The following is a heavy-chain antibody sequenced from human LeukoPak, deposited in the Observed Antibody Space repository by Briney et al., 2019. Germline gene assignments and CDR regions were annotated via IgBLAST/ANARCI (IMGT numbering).Heavy chain of an antibody. Sequence: ASVKVSCKPSGYTFISYGMSWLRQAPEQGFEWLGWISGHNDNTNYAQKIKGRVILTTDRATSTAHMELRSLRPDDTAVYYCARQGYSSSSTADFWGQGTLVTVSS. CDR3: ARQGYSSSSTADF. CDR1: GYTFISYG. D-gene: IGHD6-6*01. CDR2: ISGHNDNT. J-gene: IGHJ4*02. V-gene: IGHV1-18*01.